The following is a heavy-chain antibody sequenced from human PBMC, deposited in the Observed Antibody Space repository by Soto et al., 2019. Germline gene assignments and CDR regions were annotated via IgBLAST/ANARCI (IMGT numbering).Heavy chain of an antibody. CDR2: IYYSGST. V-gene: IGHV4-30-4*01. Sequence: QVQLQESGPGLVKPSQTLSLTCTVCGGSISSGDYYWSWIRQPPGKGLEWIGHIYYSGSTYYNPSLKSRVTISVDTSKNQFSLKLSSVTAADTAVYYCARYGGGTAAFDYWGQGTLVTVSS. D-gene: IGHD1-1*01. CDR3: ARYGGGTAAFDY. J-gene: IGHJ4*02. CDR1: GGSISSGDYY.